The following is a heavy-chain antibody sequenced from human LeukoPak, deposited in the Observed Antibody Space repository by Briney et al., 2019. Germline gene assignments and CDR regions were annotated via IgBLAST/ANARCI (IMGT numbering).Heavy chain of an antibody. CDR1: GFTFSSYG. Sequence: PGGSLRLSCAASGFTFSSYGMHWVRQAPGKGLEWVSIVGGSGVKTYYADSVKGRFTISRDNSKNTVYLQMNSLRAEDTAVYYCAKRGDCSGTCTYDYWGQGTLVTVSS. CDR2: VGGSGVKT. D-gene: IGHD2-2*01. V-gene: IGHV3-23*01. CDR3: AKRGDCSGTCTYDY. J-gene: IGHJ4*02.